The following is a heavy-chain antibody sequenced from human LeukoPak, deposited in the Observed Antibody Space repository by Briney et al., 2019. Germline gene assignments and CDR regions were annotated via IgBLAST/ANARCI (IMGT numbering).Heavy chain of an antibody. V-gene: IGHV4-30-4*02. Sequence: PSETLSLTCTVSGGSISSGDYYWSWIRQPPGKGLEWIGYIYYSGSTYYNPSLKSRVTISVDTSKNQFSLKLSSVTVADSAVYYCARWALKSAFDLWGQGTTVTVAS. J-gene: IGHJ3*01. CDR1: GGSISSGDYY. CDR3: ARWALKSAFDL. D-gene: IGHD3-16*01. CDR2: IYYSGST.